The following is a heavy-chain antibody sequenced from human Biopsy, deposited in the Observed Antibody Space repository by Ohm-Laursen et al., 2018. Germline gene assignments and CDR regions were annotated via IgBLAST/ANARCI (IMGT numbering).Heavy chain of an antibody. CDR2: VYYTGST. Sequence: SETLSLTCTVSGDSISSYYWSWIRQPPGKGLQWIGYVYYTGSTNYNPSLKSRVTISVAADTSKSQFSLRLSSVTAADTAVYYCARATNSTGWPYYYFYGMDVWGQGTTVTVSS. CDR1: GDSISSYY. D-gene: IGHD2/OR15-2a*01. J-gene: IGHJ6*02. CDR3: ARATNSTGWPYYYFYGMDV. V-gene: IGHV4-59*08.